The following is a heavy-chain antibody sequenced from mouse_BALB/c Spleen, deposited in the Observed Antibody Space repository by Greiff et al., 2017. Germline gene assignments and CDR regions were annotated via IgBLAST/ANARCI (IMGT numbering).Heavy chain of an antibody. CDR3: TKSGRAWFAY. D-gene: IGHD1-3*01. V-gene: IGHV1-15*01. J-gene: IGHJ3*01. CDR2: IDPETGGT. Sequence: VQRVESGAELVRPGASVTLSCKASGYTFTDYEMHWVKQTPVHGLEWIGAIDPETGGTAYNQKFKGKATLTADKSSSTAYMELRSLTSEDSAVYYCTKSGRAWFAYWGQGTLVTVSA. CDR1: GYTFTDYE.